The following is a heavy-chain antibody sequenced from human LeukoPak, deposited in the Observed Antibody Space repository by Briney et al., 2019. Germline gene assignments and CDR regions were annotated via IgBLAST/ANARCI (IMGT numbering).Heavy chain of an antibody. D-gene: IGHD5-24*01. J-gene: IGHJ4*02. V-gene: IGHV4-34*01. CDR1: VGSFSGYY. CDR2: INHSGST. CDR3: ARGVEMAGFDY. Sequence: SETLSLTCAVYVGSFSGYYWSSVRQPPGKGLEWIGEINHSGSTNINSSLKSRLTISVDTSRNQFSLKLSSVTAADTAVYYCARGVEMAGFDYWGQGNLVTVSS.